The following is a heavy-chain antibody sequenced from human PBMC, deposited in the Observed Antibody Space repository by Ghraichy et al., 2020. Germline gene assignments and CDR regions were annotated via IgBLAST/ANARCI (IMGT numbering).Heavy chain of an antibody. D-gene: IGHD6-19*01. CDR3: AKRAAVTGPQKYYFDY. Sequence: LSLTCVASGFTFSSYPLGWVRQAPGKGLEWVSGISVSGDKTFYADSVKGRVTISRDNSKSTLYLQMNSLRAEDTAVYYCAKRAAVTGPQKYYFDYWGQRTLVTVSS. CDR1: GFTFSSYP. J-gene: IGHJ4*02. V-gene: IGHV3-23*01. CDR2: ISVSGDKT.